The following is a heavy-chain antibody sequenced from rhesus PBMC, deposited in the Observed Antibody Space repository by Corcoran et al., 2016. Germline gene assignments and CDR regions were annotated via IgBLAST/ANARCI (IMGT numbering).Heavy chain of an antibody. D-gene: IGHD1-44*01. V-gene: IGHV4-147*01. J-gene: IGHJ5-2*02. CDR2: IYGGIGST. CDR1: GASISSNY. CDR3: ARVDGLGTVGGSLDV. Sequence: QVQLQESGPGLVKPSETLPLTCAVSGASISSNYWSLIRQPPGKGLEWIGYIYGGIGSTSYNPSLKSRGTISKDTSKNQFSLKLSSVTAADTAVYYCARVDGLGTVGGSLDVWGRGVLVTVSS.